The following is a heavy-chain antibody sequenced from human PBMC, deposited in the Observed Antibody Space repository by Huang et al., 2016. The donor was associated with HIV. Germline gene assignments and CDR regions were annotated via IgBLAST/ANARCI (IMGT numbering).Heavy chain of an antibody. CDR3: ARRQWLRQTWGAFNI. CDR1: GDTFTNSW. CDR2: ISPSDADT. D-gene: IGHD6-19*01. V-gene: IGHV5-51*03. Sequence: QLVQSGAEVKKPGESLKISCKGSGDTFTNSWIGWVRQMPGTGLEWMGLISPSDADTKNSPSFQGQVTLSADKSSSTAFLQWSSLKASDTAMYYCARRQWLRQTWGAFNIWGQGTMVIVSS. J-gene: IGHJ3*02.